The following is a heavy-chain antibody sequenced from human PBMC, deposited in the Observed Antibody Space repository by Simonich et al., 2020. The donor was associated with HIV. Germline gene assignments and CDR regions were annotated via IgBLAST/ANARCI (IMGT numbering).Heavy chain of an antibody. CDR1: GGSFNDYS. D-gene: IGHD3-10*01. V-gene: IGHV4-34*01. CDR3: ARGRYYYGSGSYRYYFDS. CDR2: IHHSGST. Sequence: QVQLQQWGAGLLKASETLSLTCAVYGGSFNDYSWSWIRQPLGKGLEWIGEIHHSGSTNYTSSVKSRVTRSVDTSKKQFSVKLNSVTAADTAVYYCARGRYYYGSGSYRYYFDSWGQGTLVTVSS. J-gene: IGHJ4*02.